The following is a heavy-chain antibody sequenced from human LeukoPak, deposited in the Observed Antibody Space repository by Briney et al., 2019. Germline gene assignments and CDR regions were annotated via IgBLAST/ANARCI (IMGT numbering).Heavy chain of an antibody. D-gene: IGHD3-22*01. CDR3: AKDTNTYYYDSSGFEHFDY. CDR1: GFTFDDYA. CDR2: ISWNSGSI. V-gene: IGHV3-9*01. Sequence: PGGSLRLSFAASGFTFDDYAMHWVRQAPGKGLEWVSGISWNSGSIGYADSVRGRFTISRDNAKNSLYLQMNSLRAEDTALYYCAKDTNTYYYDSSGFEHFDYWGQGTLVTVSS. J-gene: IGHJ4*02.